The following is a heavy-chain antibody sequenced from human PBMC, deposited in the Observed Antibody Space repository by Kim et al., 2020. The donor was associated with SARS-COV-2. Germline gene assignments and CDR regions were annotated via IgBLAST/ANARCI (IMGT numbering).Heavy chain of an antibody. D-gene: IGHD6-13*01. Sequence: SETLSLTCTVSGGSISSSSYYWGWIRQPPGKGLEWIGSIYYSGSTYYNPSLKSRVTISVDTSKNQFSLKLSSVTAADTAVYYCARRGGFLAGRAAAGTGTFDYWGQGTLVTVSS. CDR1: GGSISSSSYY. CDR2: IYYSGST. V-gene: IGHV4-39*01. J-gene: IGHJ4*02. CDR3: ARRGGFLAGRAAAGTGTFDY.